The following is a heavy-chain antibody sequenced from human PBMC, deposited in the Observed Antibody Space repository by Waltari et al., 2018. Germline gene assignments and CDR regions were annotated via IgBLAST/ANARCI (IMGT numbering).Heavy chain of an antibody. CDR2: IKQDGSEK. V-gene: IGHV3-7*01. CDR3: ARDAPPNSHMDV. J-gene: IGHJ6*02. D-gene: IGHD2-21*01. CDR1: GFTFSSYW. Sequence: EVQLVESGGGLVQPGGSLRLSGAAAGFTFSSYWMSWVRQAPGKGLEWVANIKQDGSEKYYVDAVKGRFTISRDNAKTSLYLQMNSLRAEDTAVYYCARDAPPNSHMDVWGQGTTVTVSS.